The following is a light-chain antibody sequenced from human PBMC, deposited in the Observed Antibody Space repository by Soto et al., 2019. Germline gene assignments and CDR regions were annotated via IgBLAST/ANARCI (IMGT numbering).Light chain of an antibody. V-gene: IGKV3-20*01. CDR3: QQYGGFPIT. Sequence: ELNQSPGTLSYSPRVTAIVFCRASQSVSGRYLAWYQQKPGQAPRLLIYGASSRATGIPDRFSGGGSGTDFTLTISRLEPGDFAVYFCQQYGGFPITFGQGTRLEIK. CDR2: GAS. J-gene: IGKJ5*01. CDR1: QSVSGRY.